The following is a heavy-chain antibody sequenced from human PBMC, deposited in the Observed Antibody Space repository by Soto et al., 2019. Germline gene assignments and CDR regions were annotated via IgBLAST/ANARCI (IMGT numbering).Heavy chain of an antibody. CDR3: ASAPDTAMAYYYYGMDV. Sequence: KLSETLSLTFTVSGCSISRYYWSWIRQPPGKGLEWIGYIYYSGSTNYNPSLKSRVTISVDTSKNQFSLKLSSVTAADTAVYYCASAPDTAMAYYYYGMDVWGQGTTVTVSS. CDR2: IYYSGST. J-gene: IGHJ6*02. D-gene: IGHD5-18*01. V-gene: IGHV4-59*01. CDR1: GCSISRYY.